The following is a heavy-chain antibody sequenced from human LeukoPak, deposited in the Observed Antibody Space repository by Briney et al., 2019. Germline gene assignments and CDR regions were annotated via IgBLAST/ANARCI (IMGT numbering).Heavy chain of an antibody. D-gene: IGHD5-12*01. CDR2: INPNSGGT. Sequence: ASVKVSCKASGYTLTGYYMHWVRQAPGQGLEWMGWINPNSGGTNYAQKFQGRVTMTRDTSISTAYMELSRLRSDDTAVYYCARDDGGYEAYFDYWGQGTLVTVSS. CDR1: GYTLTGYY. J-gene: IGHJ4*02. V-gene: IGHV1-2*02. CDR3: ARDDGGYEAYFDY.